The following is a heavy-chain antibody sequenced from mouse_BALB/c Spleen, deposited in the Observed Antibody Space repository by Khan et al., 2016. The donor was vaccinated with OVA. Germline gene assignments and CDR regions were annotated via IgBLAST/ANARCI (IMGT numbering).Heavy chain of an antibody. CDR3: TGKDYGSSLFAY. CDR1: GFTPSNYW. D-gene: IGHD1-1*01. J-gene: IGHJ3*01. CDR2: IRLKSNIYAT. Sequence: EVKLEESGGGLVQPGGSMKLSCVASGFTPSNYWMNWVCQSPEKGLEWVAEIRLKSNIYATHYAESVKGRFTIPRDDSKRSAYLQVNNLRAQDTGIYYDTGKDYGSSLFAYWGQGTLVTVSA. V-gene: IGHV6-6*02.